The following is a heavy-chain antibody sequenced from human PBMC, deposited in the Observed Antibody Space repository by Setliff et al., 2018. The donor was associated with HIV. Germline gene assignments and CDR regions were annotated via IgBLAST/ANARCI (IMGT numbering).Heavy chain of an antibody. CDR2: ISTSSTHT. CDR3: ATHRVGQRPWLSDF. J-gene: IGHJ4*02. CDR1: GFNFRGYN. V-gene: IGHV3-21*01. D-gene: IGHD5-12*01. Sequence: GGSLRLSCAVSGFNFRGYNMNWVRQAPGKGLEWVSSISTSSTHTYYADSVKGRFTISRDNAKSALYLQVNSLRAEDAAVYYCATHRVGQRPWLSDFWGQGTMVTVSS.